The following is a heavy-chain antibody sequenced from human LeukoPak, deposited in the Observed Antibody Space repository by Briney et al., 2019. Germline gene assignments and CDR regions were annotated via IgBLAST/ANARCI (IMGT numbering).Heavy chain of an antibody. CDR1: GYTFTSYG. V-gene: IGHV1-18*01. J-gene: IGHJ5*02. Sequence: ASVKVSCKASGYTFTSYGISWVRQAPGQGLEWMGWISPYNGDTKYAQKVQDRVTMTTDTSTSTAYMELRRLTSDDTAVYYCARGGSGGSGGWFDPWGQGTRVTVSS. D-gene: IGHD2-15*01. CDR3: ARGGSGGSGGWFDP. CDR2: ISPYNGDT.